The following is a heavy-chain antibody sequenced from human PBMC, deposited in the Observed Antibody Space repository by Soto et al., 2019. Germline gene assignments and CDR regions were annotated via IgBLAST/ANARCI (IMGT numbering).Heavy chain of an antibody. V-gene: IGHV3-23*01. D-gene: IGHD3-10*01. CDR3: AKADYYGSGIHPSSDCYGMDV. CDR1: GFTFSSYA. J-gene: IGHJ6*02. CDR2: ISGIGGST. Sequence: EVQLLESGGGLVQPGGSLRLSCAASGFTFSSYAMSWVRQAPGRGLEWVSAISGIGGSTYYADSVKGRFTISRDNSKNTLYLQMNSLRAEDTAVYYCAKADYYGSGIHPSSDCYGMDVWGQGTTVTVSS.